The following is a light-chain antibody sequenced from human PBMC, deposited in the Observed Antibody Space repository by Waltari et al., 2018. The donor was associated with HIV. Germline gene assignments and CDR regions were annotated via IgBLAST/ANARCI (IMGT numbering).Light chain of an antibody. CDR3: QSADSSGTWV. CDR1: ALPKQY. CDR2: KDP. J-gene: IGLJ3*02. V-gene: IGLV3-25*03. Sequence: SYELTQPPSVSVSPGQTARITCSGDALPKQYAYWYHQKPGQAPGLVIYKDPERPSGIPEGFSGSSSGTTVTLTISGVQAEDEADYYCQSADSSGTWVFGGGTKLTVL.